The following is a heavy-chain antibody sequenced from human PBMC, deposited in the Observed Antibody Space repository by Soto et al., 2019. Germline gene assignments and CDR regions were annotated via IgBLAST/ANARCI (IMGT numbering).Heavy chain of an antibody. V-gene: IGHV1-69*08. D-gene: IGHD2-15*01. CDR2: IIPILGIA. Sequence: QVQLVQSGAEVKKPGSSVKVSCKASGGTFSSYTISWVRQAPGQGPEWMGRIIPILGIANYAQKIQARVTITADKSTSTAYMELGSLRSEDTAVYYCARDGYCSGGSCYALDYWGQGTLVTVSS. J-gene: IGHJ4*02. CDR1: GGTFSSYT. CDR3: ARDGYCSGGSCYALDY.